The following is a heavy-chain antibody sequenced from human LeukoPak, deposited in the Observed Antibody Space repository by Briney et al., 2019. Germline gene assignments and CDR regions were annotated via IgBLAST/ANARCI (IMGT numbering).Heavy chain of an antibody. CDR1: GGSISSSNW. CDR3: ARVAPTPRRRDMDV. V-gene: IGHV4-4*02. J-gene: IGHJ6*03. Sequence: SETLSLTCAVSGGSISSSNWWSWVRQPPGKGLEWIGEIYHSGSTNYNPSLKSRVTISVDKSKNQFSLKLSSVTAADTAVYYCARVAPTPRRRDMDVWGKGTTVTVSS. CDR2: IYHSGST.